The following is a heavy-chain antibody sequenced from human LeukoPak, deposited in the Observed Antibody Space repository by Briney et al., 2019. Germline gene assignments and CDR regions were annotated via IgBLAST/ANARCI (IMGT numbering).Heavy chain of an antibody. CDR3: ARDDRGVGATPTFDY. D-gene: IGHD1-26*01. J-gene: IGHJ4*02. Sequence: GGSLGLSCAASGFTFSSYAMHWVRQAPGKGLEWVAVISYDGSNKYYADSVKGRFTISRDNSKNTLYLQMNSLRAEDTAVYYCARDDRGVGATPTFDYWGQGTLVTVSS. CDR1: GFTFSSYA. CDR2: ISYDGSNK. V-gene: IGHV3-30*01.